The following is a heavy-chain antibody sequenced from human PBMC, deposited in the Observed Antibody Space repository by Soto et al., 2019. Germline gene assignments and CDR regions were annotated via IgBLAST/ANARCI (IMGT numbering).Heavy chain of an antibody. V-gene: IGHV4-31*03. CDR2: IYYSGST. CDR3: AREGIAARPASYFDY. J-gene: IGHJ4*02. CDR1: GGSISIGGYY. D-gene: IGHD6-6*01. Sequence: SETLSLACTVSGGSISIGGYYWSWIRQHPGKGLEWIGYIYYSGSTYYNPSLKSRVTISVDTSKNQFSLKLSSVTAADTAVYYCAREGIAARPASYFDYWGQGTLVTVSS.